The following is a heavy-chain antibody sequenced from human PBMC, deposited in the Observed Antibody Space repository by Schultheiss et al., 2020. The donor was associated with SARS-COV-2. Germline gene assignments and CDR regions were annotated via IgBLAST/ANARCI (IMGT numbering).Heavy chain of an antibody. CDR3: AMKDYYDSSGYDWYFDL. D-gene: IGHD3-22*01. J-gene: IGHJ2*01. V-gene: IGHV4-39*07. Sequence: SETLSLTCTVSGGSISSYYWGWIRQPPGKGLEWIGSIYYSGSTYYNPSLKSRVTISVDTSKNQFSLKLSSVTAADTAVYYCAMKDYYDSSGYDWYFDLWGRGTLVTVSS. CDR1: GGSISSYY. CDR2: IYYSGST.